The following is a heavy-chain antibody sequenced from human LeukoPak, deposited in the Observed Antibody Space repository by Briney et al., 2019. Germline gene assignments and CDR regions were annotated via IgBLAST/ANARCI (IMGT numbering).Heavy chain of an antibody. CDR1: GFTFDDYG. CDR3: AKVSLGYCSGGSCYSFDY. Sequence: GGSLRLSCAASGFTFDDYGMSWVRQAPGKGLEWVSGINWNGGTTGYADSVKGGFTISRDNAKISLYLQMNSLRAEDTAVYYCAKVSLGYCSGGSCYSFDYWGQGTLVTVSS. D-gene: IGHD2-15*01. CDR2: INWNGGTT. J-gene: IGHJ4*02. V-gene: IGHV3-20*04.